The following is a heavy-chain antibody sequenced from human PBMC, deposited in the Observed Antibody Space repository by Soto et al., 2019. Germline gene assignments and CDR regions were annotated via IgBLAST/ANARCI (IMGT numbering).Heavy chain of an antibody. Sequence: GGPLRLSCAASGFTFSSYAMHWVRQAPGKGLEWVAVISYDGSNKYYADSVKGRFTISRDNSKNTLYLQMNSLRAEDTAVYYCATTNHQYEAWIQLWLLVYWGQGTLVTVS. V-gene: IGHV3-30-3*01. CDR3: ATTNHQYEAWIQLWLLVY. D-gene: IGHD5-18*01. CDR1: GFTFSSYA. J-gene: IGHJ4*02. CDR2: ISYDGSNK.